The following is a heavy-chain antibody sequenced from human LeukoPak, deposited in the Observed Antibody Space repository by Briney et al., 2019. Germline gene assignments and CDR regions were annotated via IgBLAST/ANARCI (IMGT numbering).Heavy chain of an antibody. CDR2: IWYDGSNK. CDR3: ARDRGYYYDY. V-gene: IGHV3-33*01. J-gene: IGHJ4*02. Sequence: GGSLRLSCAASGFTFSSYGMHWVRQAPGKGLEWVAVIWYDGSNKYYADSVKGRFTISRDNAKNSLYLQMNSLRDEDTAVYYCARDRGYYYDYWGQGTLVTVSS. D-gene: IGHD3-10*01. CDR1: GFTFSSYG.